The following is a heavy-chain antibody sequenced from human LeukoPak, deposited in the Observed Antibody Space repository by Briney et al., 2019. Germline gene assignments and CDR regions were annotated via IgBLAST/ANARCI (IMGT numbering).Heavy chain of an antibody. CDR2: IWYDGSNK. V-gene: IGHV3-33*08. D-gene: IGHD3-22*01. CDR3: ASGGHYYDSSGSGDY. CDR1: GFTFSSYG. Sequence: PGGSLRLSCAASGFTFSSYGMHWVRQAPGKGLEWVAVIWYDGSNKYYADSVKGRFAISRDNSKNTLYLQMNSLRAEDTAVYYCASGGHYYDSSGSGDYWGQGTLVTVSS. J-gene: IGHJ4*02.